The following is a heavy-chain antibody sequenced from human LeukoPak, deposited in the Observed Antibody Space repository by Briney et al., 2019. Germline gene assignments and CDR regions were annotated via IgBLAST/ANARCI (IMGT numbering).Heavy chain of an antibody. D-gene: IGHD3-22*01. V-gene: IGHV1-18*01. CDR1: GYTFTSYG. CDR3: ARIGPYYYDSSGYSDY. CDR2: ISAYNGNT. J-gene: IGHJ4*02. Sequence: ASVKVSCKASGYTFTSYGISWVRQAPGQGLEWMGWISAYNGNTNYAQKLQGRVTMTTDTSTSTAYMELRSLRSDDTAVYYCARIGPYYYDSSGYSDYWGQGTLVTVSS.